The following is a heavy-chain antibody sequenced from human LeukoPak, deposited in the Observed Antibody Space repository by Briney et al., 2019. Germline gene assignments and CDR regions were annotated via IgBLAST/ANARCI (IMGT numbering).Heavy chain of an antibody. CDR1: GFSFSSYE. CDR3: ARFGYNDFDY. V-gene: IGHV3-48*03. CDR2: ISSSGSTI. D-gene: IGHD5-24*01. Sequence: GGSLRLSCVASGFSFSSYEINGVCQAPGKGLEWGSYISSSGSTIYYADSVKGRFTISRDNAKNSLYLQMNSLRPEDTAVYYCARFGYNDFDYWGQGTLVTVS. J-gene: IGHJ4*02.